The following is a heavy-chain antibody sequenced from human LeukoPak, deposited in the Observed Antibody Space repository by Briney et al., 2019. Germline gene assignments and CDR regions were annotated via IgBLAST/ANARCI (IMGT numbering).Heavy chain of an antibody. CDR1: GFTFSSYW. CDR2: IKQDGSEK. D-gene: IGHD3-3*01. Sequence: GGSLRLSCAASGFTFSSYWMSWVRQAPGKGLEWVANIKQDGSEKYYVDSVKGRFTISRDNAKNSLYLQMNSLRAEDTAVYYCASVVSGRGYDFWSGYSAYYYYYMDVWGKGTTVTVSS. V-gene: IGHV3-7*01. CDR3: ASVVSGRGYDFWSGYSAYYYYYMDV. J-gene: IGHJ6*03.